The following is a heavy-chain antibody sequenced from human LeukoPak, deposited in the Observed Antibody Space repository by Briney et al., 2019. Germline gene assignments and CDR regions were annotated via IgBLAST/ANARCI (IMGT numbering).Heavy chain of an antibody. Sequence: SETLSLTCSISGGSISSGDHYWTWIRQPAGKELEWIGRIHTTGRTNYNPSLKSRVYISVDTSKNQFSLELSSLTAADTAVYYCARDFGFDYGDYFDYWGQGTLVTVSS. CDR2: IHTTGRT. D-gene: IGHD4-17*01. CDR1: GGSISSGDHY. CDR3: ARDFGFDYGDYFDY. J-gene: IGHJ4*02. V-gene: IGHV4-61*02.